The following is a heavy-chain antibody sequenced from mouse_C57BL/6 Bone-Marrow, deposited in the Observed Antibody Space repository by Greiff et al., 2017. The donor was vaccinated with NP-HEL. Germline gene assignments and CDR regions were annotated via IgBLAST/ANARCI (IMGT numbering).Heavy chain of an antibody. D-gene: IGHD2-14*01. CDR2: IYPGDGDT. Sequence: QVQLQQSGPELVKPGASVKISCKASGYAFSSSWMNWVKQRPGKGLEWIGRIYPGDGDTNYNGKFKGKATLTADKSSSTAYMQLSSLTSEDSAVYFCARGYDALAEFLAYWGQGTLVTVSA. V-gene: IGHV1-82*01. CDR1: GYAFSSSW. CDR3: ARGYDALAEFLAY. J-gene: IGHJ3*01.